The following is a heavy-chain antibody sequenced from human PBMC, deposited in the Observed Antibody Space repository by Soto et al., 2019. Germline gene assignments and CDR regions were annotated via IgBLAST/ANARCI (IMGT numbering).Heavy chain of an antibody. Sequence: QVHLVQSETEVKEPGASVTVSCKTSDSTFTGYTINWVRQAPGQGLEWLGWISSLNGNTNYARKYQGRLTMTTNTSATTAYMELRSLRSDDTAVYFCERGTVTSGRWFGPWGQGTLVTVSS. CDR3: ERGTVTSGRWFGP. J-gene: IGHJ5*02. V-gene: IGHV1-18*04. CDR2: ISSLNGNT. D-gene: IGHD4-17*01. CDR1: DSTFTGYT.